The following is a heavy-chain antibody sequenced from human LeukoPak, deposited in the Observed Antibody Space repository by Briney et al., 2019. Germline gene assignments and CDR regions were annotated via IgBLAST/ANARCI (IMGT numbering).Heavy chain of an antibody. CDR1: RFTFSSYG. V-gene: IGHV3-30*02. D-gene: IGHD1-26*01. Sequence: GGSLRLSCAASRFTFSSYGMHWVRQAPGKGLEWVAYIQYDGSNEQYADSVKGRFSISRDNSKNTLYLQMNSLRAEDTAVYYCARDQVGATGYWGQGTLVTVSS. CDR2: IQYDGSNE. J-gene: IGHJ4*02. CDR3: ARDQVGATGY.